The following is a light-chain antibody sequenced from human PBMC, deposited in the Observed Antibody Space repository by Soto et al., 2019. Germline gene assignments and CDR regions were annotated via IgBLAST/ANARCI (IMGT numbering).Light chain of an antibody. CDR2: DVS. J-gene: IGLJ3*02. Sequence: QSVLTQPRSVSGSPGQSVTISCTGTSSDVGDYNYVSWYQQYPGKAPKLVIYDVSKRPSGVPDRFSGSKSGNTASLTISGLQAEDEADYYCCSVAGSYTFWVFGGGTKVTVL. CDR1: SSDVGDYNY. CDR3: CSVAGSYTFWV. V-gene: IGLV2-11*01.